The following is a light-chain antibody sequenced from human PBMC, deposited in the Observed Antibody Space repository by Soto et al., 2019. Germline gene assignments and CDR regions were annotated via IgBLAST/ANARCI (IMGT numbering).Light chain of an antibody. V-gene: IGKV1-13*02. CDR2: ESS. CDR3: QHFKRFPIT. CDR1: QGISTL. J-gene: IGKJ5*01. Sequence: IQLTHSPSSLSASVWDIVTMTCRASQGISTLLAWYQQKPGKAPKVLIYESSLLQSGVPSRFSGSGSGTYFTLTISSLQPEDFATYYCQHFKRFPITFGQGTRLEIK.